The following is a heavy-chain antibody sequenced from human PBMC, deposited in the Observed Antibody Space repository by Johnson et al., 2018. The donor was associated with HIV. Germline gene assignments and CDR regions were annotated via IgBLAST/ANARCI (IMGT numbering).Heavy chain of an antibody. CDR3: ARLGWGAFDI. CDR2: IWYDGSNK. J-gene: IGHJ3*02. D-gene: IGHD2-21*01. Sequence: QVQLVESGGGVVQPGRSLRLSCAASGFTFSSYGMHWVRQAPGKGLEWVAVIWYDGSNKYYADSVKGRFIVSRDNSKNTLYLQMDSLRAEDTAVYYCARLGWGAFDIWGQGTLVTVSS. V-gene: IGHV3-33*01. CDR1: GFTFSSYG.